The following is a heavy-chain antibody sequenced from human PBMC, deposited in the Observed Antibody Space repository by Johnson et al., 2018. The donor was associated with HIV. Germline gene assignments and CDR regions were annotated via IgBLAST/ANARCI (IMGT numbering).Heavy chain of an antibody. Sequence: MQLVESGGGLVQPGGSLRLSCAASGFTFSSYAMSWVRQAPGKGLEWVSAISGSGGSTYYADSVKGRFTISRDNSKNTLYLQMNSLSAEDTAVYYCANGRAWELLSELEREYTEFEEWGQGTMVSVSS. CDR2: ISGSGGST. J-gene: IGHJ3*01. V-gene: IGHV3-23*04. CDR1: GFTFSSYA. D-gene: IGHD1-26*01. CDR3: ANGRAWELLSELEREYTEFEE.